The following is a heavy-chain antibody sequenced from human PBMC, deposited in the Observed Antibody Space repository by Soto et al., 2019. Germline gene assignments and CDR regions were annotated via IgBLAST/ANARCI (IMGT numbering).Heavy chain of an antibody. D-gene: IGHD3-10*01. CDR3: ARQGPELLWFGELCV. J-gene: IGHJ6*02. Sequence: NPSETLSLTCTVSGGSISSYYWSWIRQPPGKGLEWIGYIYYSGSTYYNPSLKSRVTISVDTSKNQFSLKLSSVTAADTAVYYCARQGPELLWFGELCVWGQGTTVTVSS. V-gene: IGHV4-59*06. CDR2: IYYSGST. CDR1: GGSISSYY.